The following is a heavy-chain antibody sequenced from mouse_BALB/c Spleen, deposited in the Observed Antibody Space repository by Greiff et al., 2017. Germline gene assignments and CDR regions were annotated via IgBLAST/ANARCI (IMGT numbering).Heavy chain of an antibody. CDR1: GFNIKDTY. CDR2: IDPANGNT. D-gene: IGHD1-1*01. CDR3: ARGFDYYGGHFDV. V-gene: IGHV14-3*02. Sequence: VQLQQSGAELVKPGASVKLSCTASGFNIKDTYMHWVKQRPEQGLEWIGRIDPANGNTKYDPKFQGKATITADTSSNTAYLQLSSLTSEDTAVYYCARGFDYYGGHFDVWGAGTTVTVSS. J-gene: IGHJ1*01.